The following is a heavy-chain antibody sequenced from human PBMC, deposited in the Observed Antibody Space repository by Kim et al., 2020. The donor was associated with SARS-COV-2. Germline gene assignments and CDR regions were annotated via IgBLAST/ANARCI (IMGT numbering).Heavy chain of an antibody. CDR2: INGDGGST. CDR3: AKGPFDDKGWRFDD. J-gene: IGHJ4*02. Sequence: GGSLRLSCAASGFTFRDYAMNWVRQAPGKGLEWVSGINGDGGSTFYTDSVKGRFTISRDNSKNTVYLQMNSLRTEDAALYYCAKGPFDDKGWRFDDWGQGTLVTVSS. V-gene: IGHV3-23*01. CDR1: GFTFRDYA. D-gene: IGHD6-19*01.